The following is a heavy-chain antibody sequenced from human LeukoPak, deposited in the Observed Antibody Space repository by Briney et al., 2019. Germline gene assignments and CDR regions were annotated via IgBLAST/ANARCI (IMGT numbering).Heavy chain of an antibody. V-gene: IGHV4-61*01. J-gene: IGHJ3*02. CDR2: IYYSGST. Sequence: SETLSLTCTVSGGSVSSGSYYWSWTRQPPGKGLEWIGYIYYSGSTNYNPSLKSRVTISVDTSKNQFSLKLSSVTAADTAVYYCARDVTENDAFDIWGQGTMVTVSS. CDR1: GGSVSSGSYY. CDR3: ARDVTENDAFDI. D-gene: IGHD3-16*02.